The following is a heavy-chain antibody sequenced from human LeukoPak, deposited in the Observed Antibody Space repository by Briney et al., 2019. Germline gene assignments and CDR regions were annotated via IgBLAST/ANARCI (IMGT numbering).Heavy chain of an antibody. Sequence: GGSLRLSCAASGFTFSSYSMNWVRQAPGKGLEWVSYMSSSSSTIYYADSVKGRFTISRDNAKNSLYLQMNSLGAEDTAVYYCARNAAVTSYYYFDYWGQGSLVTVSS. CDR2: MSSSSSTI. D-gene: IGHD4-17*01. V-gene: IGHV3-48*01. CDR1: GFTFSSYS. CDR3: ARNAAVTSYYYFDY. J-gene: IGHJ4*02.